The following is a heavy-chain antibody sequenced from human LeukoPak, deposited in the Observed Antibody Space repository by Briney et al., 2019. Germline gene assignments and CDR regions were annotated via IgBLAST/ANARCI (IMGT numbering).Heavy chain of an antibody. V-gene: IGHV4-30-2*01. D-gene: IGHD3-9*01. J-gene: IGHJ4*02. CDR1: GGSISSGGYS. CDR3: ARHGRNYDILTGYSQSYYFDY. CDR2: IYHSGST. Sequence: SETLSLTCAVSGGSISSGGYSWSWIRQPPGKGLEWIGYIYHSGSTYYNPSLKSRVTISVDRSKNQFSLKLSSVTAADTAVYYCARHGRNYDILTGYSQSYYFDYWGQGTLVTVSS.